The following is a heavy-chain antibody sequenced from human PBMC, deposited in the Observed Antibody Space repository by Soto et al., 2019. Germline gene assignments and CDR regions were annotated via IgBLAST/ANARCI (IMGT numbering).Heavy chain of an antibody. Sequence: GASVKVSCKASGYTFTSYAMHWVRQAPGQRLEWMGWINAGNGNTKYSQKFQGRVTITRDTSASTAYMELSSLRSEDTAVYYCAREAAAPYSGSFHFDYWGQGTLVTVSS. CDR3: AREAAAPYSGSFHFDY. V-gene: IGHV1-3*01. CDR2: INAGNGNT. D-gene: IGHD1-26*01. J-gene: IGHJ4*02. CDR1: GYTFTSYA.